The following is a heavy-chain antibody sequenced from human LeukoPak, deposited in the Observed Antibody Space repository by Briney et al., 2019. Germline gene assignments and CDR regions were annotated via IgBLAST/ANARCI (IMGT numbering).Heavy chain of an antibody. Sequence: PSETLSLTCTVSGGSVSSGSYYWSWIRQPPGKGLEWIGYIYYSGSSNYNPYLKSRVTISVDTSKNQFSLKLSSVTAADTAVYYCAAPGYSSAYFDYWGQGTLVTVSS. CDR3: AAPGYSSAYFDY. V-gene: IGHV4-61*01. J-gene: IGHJ4*02. CDR1: GGSVSSGSYY. D-gene: IGHD6-25*01. CDR2: IYYSGSS.